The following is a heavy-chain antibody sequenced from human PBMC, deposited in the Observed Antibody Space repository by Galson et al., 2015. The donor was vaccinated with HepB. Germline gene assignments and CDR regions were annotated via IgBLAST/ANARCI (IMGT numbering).Heavy chain of an antibody. D-gene: IGHD6-13*01. V-gene: IGHV1-58*01. CDR1: GFTFTSSA. CDR2: IVVGSGNT. Sequence: SVKVSCKASGFTFTSSAVQWVRQARGQRLEWIGWIVVGSGNTNYAQKSQERVTTTRDMSTSTAYMELSSLRSEDTAVYYCAALSMQQLVDYWGQGTLVTVSS. CDR3: AALSMQQLVDY. J-gene: IGHJ4*02.